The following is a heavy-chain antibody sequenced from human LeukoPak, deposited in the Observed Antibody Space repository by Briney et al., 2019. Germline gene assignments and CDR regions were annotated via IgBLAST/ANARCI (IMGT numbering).Heavy chain of an antibody. J-gene: IGHJ6*02. CDR3: ARELWFGELGGDGMDV. CDR2: IYPNTGGT. CDR1: GGTFSSYA. V-gene: IGHV1-2*04. Sequence: GASVKVSCKASGGTFSSYAISWVRQAPGQGLEWMGWIYPNTGGTNYAQKFQGWVTMTRDTSIGSAYMELSRLRSDDTAVYYCARELWFGELGGDGMDVWGQGTTVTVSS. D-gene: IGHD3-10*01.